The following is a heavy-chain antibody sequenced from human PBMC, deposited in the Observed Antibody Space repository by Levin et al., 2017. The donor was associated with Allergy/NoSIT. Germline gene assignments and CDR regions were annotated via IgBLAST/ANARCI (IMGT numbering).Heavy chain of an antibody. CDR1: GFTFSSYG. V-gene: IGHV3-30*18. D-gene: IGHD2-15*01. J-gene: IGHJ6*03. CDR3: AKDSARLHGYYYMDV. Sequence: GESLKISCAASGFTFSSYGMHWVRQAPGKGLEWVAVISYDGSNKYYADSVKGRFTISRDNSKNTLYLQMNSLRAEDTAVYYCAKDSARLHGYYYMDVWGKGTTVTVSS. CDR2: ISYDGSNK.